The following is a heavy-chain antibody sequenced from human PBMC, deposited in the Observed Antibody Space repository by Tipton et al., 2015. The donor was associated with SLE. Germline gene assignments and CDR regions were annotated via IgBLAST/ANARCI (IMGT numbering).Heavy chain of an antibody. CDR2: VSHRGNT. CDR1: GGSISDNW. J-gene: IGHJ5*02. D-gene: IGHD2-2*01. V-gene: IGHV4-4*02. Sequence: TLSLTCAVSGGSISDNWWSWVRQPPGKGLEWIGEVSHRGNTNYNPSLESRLTISVDKSSSQVSLKLSSVTAADTALYYCARDQASDFVVVPLVNNWFDPWGQGTLVTVSS. CDR3: ARDQASDFVVVPLVNNWFDP.